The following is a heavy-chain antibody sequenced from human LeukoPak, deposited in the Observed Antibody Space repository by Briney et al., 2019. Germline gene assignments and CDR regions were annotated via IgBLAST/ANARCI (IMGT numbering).Heavy chain of an antibody. V-gene: IGHV3-15*07. CDR3: ATDFYDST. J-gene: IGHJ5*02. D-gene: IGHD3-22*01. CDR2: IRSNSDGGTI. Sequence: GGSLRLCCATSGFTFSNAWMNWVRQAPGKGLEWVGRIRSNSDGGTIDYAAPVKDRFTLSRDDSKTTLYLQMNSLQTEDTAVYYCATDFYDSTWGQGTLVTVSS. CDR1: GFTFSNAW.